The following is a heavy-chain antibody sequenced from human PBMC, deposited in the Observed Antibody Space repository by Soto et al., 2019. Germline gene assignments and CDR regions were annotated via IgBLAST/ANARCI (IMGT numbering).Heavy chain of an antibody. J-gene: IGHJ4*02. CDR2: ISDSGGHT. Sequence: XGSLRRTFSASGFSFGNYTMSWVRQAPGKGLEWVSTISDSGGHTYYADSVKGRLTISRDNSKNTLYLQMNSLRAEDTAVYYCAKDPLVETATGVDDWGQGTLVTVSS. V-gene: IGHV3-23*01. D-gene: IGHD2-21*02. CDR1: GFSFGNYT. CDR3: AKDPLVETATGVDD.